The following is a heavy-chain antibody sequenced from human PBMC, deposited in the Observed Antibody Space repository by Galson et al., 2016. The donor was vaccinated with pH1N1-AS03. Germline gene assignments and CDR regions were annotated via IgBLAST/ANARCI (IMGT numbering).Heavy chain of an antibody. CDR3: ARALRIEAASLYYFEY. D-gene: IGHD6-13*01. J-gene: IGHJ4*02. V-gene: IGHV4-59*01. Sequence: LSLTCTVSGGSISTYDWSWVRQPPGKGPEWIGNIYYTGSTNYNPSLRSRVSISLDTSKNQFSLNMTSVTAADTAVYYCARALRIEAASLYYFEYWGQGTLVAVSS. CDR2: IYYTGST. CDR1: GGSISTYD.